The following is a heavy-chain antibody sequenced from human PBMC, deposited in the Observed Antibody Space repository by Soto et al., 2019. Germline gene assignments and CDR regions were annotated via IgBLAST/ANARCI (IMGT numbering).Heavy chain of an antibody. CDR1: GYNFIKYG. V-gene: IGHV1-18*01. J-gene: IGHJ4*02. CDR3: TREAIVVIPAAQPSHFDS. D-gene: IGHD2-2*01. CDR2: ISPYSGYT. Sequence: QVQLVQSGAEVKKPGASVKVSCKGLGYNFIKYGINWVRQAPGQGLEWMGWISPYSGYTHSAQKFQGRLTLTTDTAATKAYMELRSLRYADTALYYCTREAIVVIPAAQPSHFDSWGQGTLVTVSS.